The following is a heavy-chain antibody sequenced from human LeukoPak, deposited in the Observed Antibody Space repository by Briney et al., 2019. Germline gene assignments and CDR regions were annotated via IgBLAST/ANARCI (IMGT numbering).Heavy chain of an antibody. V-gene: IGHV4-61*08. D-gene: IGHD3-10*01. CDR2: IYYSGST. J-gene: IGHJ4*02. CDR3: ARGGELYDY. CDR1: GGSISSGGYS. Sequence: KTSETLSLTCAVSGGSISSGGYSWSWIRQPPGKGLEWIGYIYYSGSTNYNPSLKSRVTISVDTSKNQFSLKLSSVTAADTAVYYCARGGELYDYWGQGTLVTVSS.